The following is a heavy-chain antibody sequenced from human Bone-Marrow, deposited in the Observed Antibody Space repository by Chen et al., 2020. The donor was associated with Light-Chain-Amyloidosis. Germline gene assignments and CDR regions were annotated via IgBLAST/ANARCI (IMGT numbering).Heavy chain of an antibody. Sequence: QAHLQQSGAGLLKPSETLSLTCAASGGSFSGYYWSWIRQPPGKGLEWIGEINHSGSTNYNPSLKSRVTISVDTSKNQFSLKLSSVTAADTAVYYCARGQIPPDYWGQGTLVTVSS. V-gene: IGHV4-34*01. CDR2: INHSGST. J-gene: IGHJ4*02. D-gene: IGHD2-21*01. CDR1: GGSFSGYY. CDR3: ARGQIPPDY.